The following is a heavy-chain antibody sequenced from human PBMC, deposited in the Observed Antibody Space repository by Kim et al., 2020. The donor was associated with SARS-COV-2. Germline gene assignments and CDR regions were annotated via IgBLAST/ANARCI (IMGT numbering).Heavy chain of an antibody. CDR2: IYYSGST. Sequence: SETLSLTCTVSGGSISSYYWSWIRQPPGKGLEWIGYIYYSGSTNYNPSLKSRVTISVDTSKNQFSLKLSSVTAADTAVYYCARDTRYGGYFDYWGQGTLVTVSS. D-gene: IGHD1-26*01. CDR3: ARDTRYGGYFDY. CDR1: GGSISSYY. J-gene: IGHJ4*02. V-gene: IGHV4-59*13.